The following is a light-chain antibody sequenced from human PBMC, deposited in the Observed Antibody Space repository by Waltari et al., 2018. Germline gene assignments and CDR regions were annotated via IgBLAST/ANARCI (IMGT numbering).Light chain of an antibody. CDR1: QGIRND. Sequence: AIQMTQSPSSLSASVGDRVTITCRASQGIRNDLGWYQQKPGKAPKLLIYAASSLQSGVPSRFSGSGSGTDFTLTISSLEPEDFAVYYCQQRSKWPLTFGGGTKVEIK. J-gene: IGKJ4*01. CDR2: AAS. CDR3: QQRSKWPLT. V-gene: IGKV1-6*01.